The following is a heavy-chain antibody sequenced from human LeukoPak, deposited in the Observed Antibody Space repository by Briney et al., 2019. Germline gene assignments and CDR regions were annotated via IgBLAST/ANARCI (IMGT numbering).Heavy chain of an antibody. D-gene: IGHD6-13*01. V-gene: IGHV3-7*01. Sequence: AVSLRLSCAASGFTFSSYWMSWVRQAPGKGLEWVANIKQDGSEKFYVDSVKGRFTVSRDNAKNSLYLEMNSLRAEDTAVYYCARGGYSSSWYVNYWGQGTLVTVSS. CDR1: GFTFSSYW. CDR2: IKQDGSEK. J-gene: IGHJ4*02. CDR3: ARGGYSSSWYVNY.